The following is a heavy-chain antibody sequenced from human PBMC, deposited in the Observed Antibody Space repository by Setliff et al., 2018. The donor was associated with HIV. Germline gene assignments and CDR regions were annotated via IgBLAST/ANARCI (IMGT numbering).Heavy chain of an antibody. J-gene: IGHJ6*02. CDR2: IYQSGST. Sequence: PSETLSLTCAVYGGSFSGYYWGWIRQPPGKGLEWIGNIYQSGSTYYNPSLKSRVTISIDASKNQFSLRLNYVTAADTAVYYCARLFAGYSYGYYYYGIDVWGLGTTVTVSS. D-gene: IGHD5-18*01. CDR1: GGSFSGYY. CDR3: ARLFAGYSYGYYYYGIDV. V-gene: IGHV4-34*01.